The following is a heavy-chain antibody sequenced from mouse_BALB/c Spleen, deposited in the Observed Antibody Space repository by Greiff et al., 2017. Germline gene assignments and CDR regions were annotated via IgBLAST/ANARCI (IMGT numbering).Heavy chain of an antibody. V-gene: IGHV5-6-5*01. Sequence: EVKLQESGGGLVKPGGSLKLSCAASGFTFSSYAMSWVRQTPEKRLEWVASISSGGSTYYPDSVKGRFTISRDNARNILYLQMSSLRSEDTAMYYCARGSYDYHGGFAYWGQGTLVTVSA. J-gene: IGHJ3*01. CDR3: ARGSYDYHGGFAY. CDR1: GFTFSSYA. D-gene: IGHD2-4*01. CDR2: ISSGGST.